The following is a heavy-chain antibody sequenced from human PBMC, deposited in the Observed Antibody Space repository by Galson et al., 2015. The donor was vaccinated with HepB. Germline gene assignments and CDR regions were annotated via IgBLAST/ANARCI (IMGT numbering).Heavy chain of an antibody. Sequence: SVKVSCKASGYTFTSYDINWVRQATGQGLEWMGWMNPNSGNTGYAQKLQGRVTMTRNTSISTAYMELSSLRSEDTAVYYCARGGVLWFGELLSGLGYYYYGMDVWGQGTTVTVSS. CDR3: ARGGVLWFGELLSGLGYYYYGMDV. CDR2: MNPNSGNT. J-gene: IGHJ6*02. CDR1: GYTFTSYD. D-gene: IGHD3-10*01. V-gene: IGHV1-8*01.